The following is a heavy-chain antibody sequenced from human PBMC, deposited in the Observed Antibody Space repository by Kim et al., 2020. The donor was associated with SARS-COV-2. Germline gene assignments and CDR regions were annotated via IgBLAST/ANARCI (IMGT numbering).Heavy chain of an antibody. CDR1: GGSFSGYY. Sequence: SETLSLTCAVYGGSFSGYYWSWIRQPPGKGLEWIGEINHSGSTNYNPSLKSRVTISVDTSKNQFSLKLSSVTAADTAVYYCARRGYLFWGQGTLVTVSS. D-gene: IGHD5-18*01. V-gene: IGHV4-34*01. CDR3: ARRGYLF. CDR2: INHSGST. J-gene: IGHJ4*02.